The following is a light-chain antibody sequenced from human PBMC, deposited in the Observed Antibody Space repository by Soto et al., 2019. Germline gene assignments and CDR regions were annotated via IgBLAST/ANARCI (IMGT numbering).Light chain of an antibody. V-gene: IGKV2-30*01. J-gene: IGKJ1*01. Sequence: DAVMTQSPLSLPVTLGQPASISCRSSQSLVYSDGKTYLNWVQQRPGQSTRSLIYKVSNRDSGVPDRFSGSGSGSDFTLDIRRVKAEDVGIYYCMQGSFWPGTFGQGTKVEIK. CDR3: MQGSFWPGT. CDR1: QSLVYSDGKTY. CDR2: KVS.